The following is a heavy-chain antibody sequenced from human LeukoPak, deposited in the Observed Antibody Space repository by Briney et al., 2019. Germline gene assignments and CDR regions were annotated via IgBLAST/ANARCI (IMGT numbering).Heavy chain of an antibody. CDR2: ISYDGSNK. CDR1: GFTFRSYG. J-gene: IGHJ6*02. V-gene: IGHV3-30*03. D-gene: IGHD3-22*01. Sequence: GGSLRLSCAASGFTFRSYGMHWVRQAPGKGLEWVAFISYDGSNKYYADSVKGRFTISRDNSKNTLYLQMNSLRAEDTAVYYCARDQYYYDSSGYNRTWYYGMDVWGQGTTVTVSS. CDR3: ARDQYYYDSSGYNRTWYYGMDV.